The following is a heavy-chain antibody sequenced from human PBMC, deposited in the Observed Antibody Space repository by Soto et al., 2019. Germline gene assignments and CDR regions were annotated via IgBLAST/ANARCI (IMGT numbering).Heavy chain of an antibody. J-gene: IGHJ6*03. CDR1: GGSISSYY. CDR3: ARGLADYDFWSGSRARYYYYYMDV. D-gene: IGHD3-3*01. Sequence: SETLSLTCTVSGGSISSYYWSWIRQPPGKGLEWIGYIYYSGSTNYNPSLKSRVTISVDTSKNQFSLKLSSVTAVDTAVYYCARGLADYDFWSGSRARYYYYYMDVWGKGTTVTVSS. CDR2: IYYSGST. V-gene: IGHV4-59*01.